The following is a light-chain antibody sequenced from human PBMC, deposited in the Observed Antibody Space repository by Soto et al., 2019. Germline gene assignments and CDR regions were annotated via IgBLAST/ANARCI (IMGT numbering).Light chain of an antibody. J-gene: IGKJ1*01. V-gene: IGKV1-27*01. Sequence: DIQMTQSPSSLSAAVGDRVTITCRASQGISKYLAWYQQKPGKVPKLLIYAASTLQSGVPSRFSGSGSGTDFTLTISSLQVEDVATYYCQKYNSAPWTFGQGTKVEIK. CDR2: AAS. CDR3: QKYNSAPWT. CDR1: QGISKY.